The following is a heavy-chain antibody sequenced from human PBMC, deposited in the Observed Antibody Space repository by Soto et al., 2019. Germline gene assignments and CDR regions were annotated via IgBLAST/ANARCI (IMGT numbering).Heavy chain of an antibody. Sequence: TSETLSLTCTVSGGSISSSIYYWGWIRQPPGKGLEWIGSIYYSGSTYYNPSLKSRVTISVDTSKNQFSLKLSSVTAADTAVYYCATDPPYYDFWSGYLPPFDPWGQGTLVTVPQ. CDR1: GGSISSSIYY. CDR3: ATDPPYYDFWSGYLPPFDP. D-gene: IGHD3-3*01. V-gene: IGHV4-39*01. CDR2: IYYSGST. J-gene: IGHJ5*02.